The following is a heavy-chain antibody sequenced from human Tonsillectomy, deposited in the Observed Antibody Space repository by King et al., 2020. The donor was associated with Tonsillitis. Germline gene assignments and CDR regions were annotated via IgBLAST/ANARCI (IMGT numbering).Heavy chain of an antibody. J-gene: IGHJ3*02. CDR2: INSDGSST. D-gene: IGHD2-8*02. CDR3: ARGGHYWEDAFDT. V-gene: IGHV3-74*01. Sequence: VQLVESGGGLVQPGGSLRLSCAVSGFIFSSYWMHWVRQGPGKGLVWVSRINSDGSSTSYADSVKGRFSSSRDNAKNTVHLQMNSLRAEDTAIYYCARGGHYWEDAFDTWGQGTMVTVSS. CDR1: GFIFSSYW.